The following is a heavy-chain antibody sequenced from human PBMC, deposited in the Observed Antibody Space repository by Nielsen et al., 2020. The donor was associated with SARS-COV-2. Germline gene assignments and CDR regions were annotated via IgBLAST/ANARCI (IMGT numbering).Heavy chain of an antibody. CDR2: IYPGDSDI. D-gene: IGHD6-13*01. CDR3: ARRQQQTVFDY. CDR1: GYSFTSYW. V-gene: IGHV5-51*01. Sequence: KVSCKGSGYSFTSYWIGWVRQMPGKGLEWMGIIYPGDSDIRYSPSFQGQVAISADKSISTAYLQWSSLKASDTAMYYCARRQQQTVFDYWGQGTQVTVS. J-gene: IGHJ4*02.